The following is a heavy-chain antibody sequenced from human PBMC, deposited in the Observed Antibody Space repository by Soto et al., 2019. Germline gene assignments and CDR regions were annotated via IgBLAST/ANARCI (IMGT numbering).Heavy chain of an antibody. D-gene: IGHD1-1*01. CDR1: GDSISSYY. V-gene: IGHV4-59*01. CDR2: IYYSGVA. J-gene: IGHJ4*02. CDR3: ARARLQYYFDY. Sequence: QVQLQESGPGLVKPSETLSLTCTVSGDSISSYYWTWIRQPPGKGLEWIGYIYYSGVANYNPSLQSRVTISVDTSNKQSSLKLTSVTAADTAVYYCARARLQYYFDYWDQGTLVTVSS.